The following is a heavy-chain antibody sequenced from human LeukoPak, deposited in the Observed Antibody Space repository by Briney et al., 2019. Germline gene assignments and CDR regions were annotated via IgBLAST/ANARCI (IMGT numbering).Heavy chain of an antibody. J-gene: IGHJ4*02. CDR2: IYYSGSI. Sequence: SETLSLTCTVSGGSISSYYWSWIRQPPGKGLEWIGYIYYSGSINYNPSLKSRVTISVDTSKNQFSLKLSSVTAADTAVYYCARGGTSYYDFWSGYYTSYFDYWGQGTLVTVSS. CDR1: GGSISSYY. V-gene: IGHV4-59*01. CDR3: ARGGTSYYDFWSGYYTSYFDY. D-gene: IGHD3-3*01.